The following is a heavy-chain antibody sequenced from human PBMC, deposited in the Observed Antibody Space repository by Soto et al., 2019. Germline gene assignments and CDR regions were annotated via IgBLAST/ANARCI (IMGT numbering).Heavy chain of an antibody. CDR2: IIPIFGTA. CDR3: ARANFTYCSGGRCYDWFDP. Sequence: QVQLVQSGAEVKKPGSSVKVSCKASGGTFSSYAISWVRQAPGQGLEWMGGIIPIFGTANYAQKFQGRVTITADKSTSTAYMELSSLRSEDTAVYYCARANFTYCSGGRCYDWFDPWGQGTLVTVSS. J-gene: IGHJ5*02. V-gene: IGHV1-69*06. CDR1: GGTFSSYA. D-gene: IGHD2-15*01.